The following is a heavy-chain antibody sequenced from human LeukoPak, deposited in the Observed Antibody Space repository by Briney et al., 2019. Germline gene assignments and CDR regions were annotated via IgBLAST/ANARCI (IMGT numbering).Heavy chain of an antibody. CDR1: GFTFSIYA. D-gene: IGHD3-22*01. J-gene: IGHJ4*02. CDR3: AKDTPDGSGYYTNSYYFDY. CDR2: ISGSGGST. V-gene: IGHV3-23*01. Sequence: GGSLRLSCAASGFTFSIYAMSWVRQAPGKRLEWVSAISGSGGSTYYADSVKGRFTISRDNSKNTLYLQMNSLRAEDTAVYYCAKDTPDGSGYYTNSYYFDYWGQGTLVTVSS.